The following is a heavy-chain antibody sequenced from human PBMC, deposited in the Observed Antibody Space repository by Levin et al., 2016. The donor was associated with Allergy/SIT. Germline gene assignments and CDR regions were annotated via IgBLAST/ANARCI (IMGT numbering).Heavy chain of an antibody. D-gene: IGHD6-19*01. Sequence: WIRQPPGKGLEWIGRISRSGNTNYSPSVKSRVIMSIDTSKNQFSLSLSSVTAADAAVYYCARDVNNGIITVPGTYPDYYFDYWGHGTVVTVSS. V-gene: IGHV4-4*07. CDR3: ARDVNNGIITVPGTYPDYYFDY. CDR2: ISRSGNT. J-gene: IGHJ4*01.